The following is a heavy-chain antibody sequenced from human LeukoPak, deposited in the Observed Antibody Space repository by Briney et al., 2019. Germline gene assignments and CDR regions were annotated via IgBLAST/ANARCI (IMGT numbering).Heavy chain of an antibody. J-gene: IGHJ3*02. CDR2: IYYTGST. CDR3: ARSDYSGSGTYTEFDAFDI. D-gene: IGHD3-10*01. Sequence: SETLSLTCTVSGGSISSYYGSWIRQPPGKGLEWIGYIYYTGSTSYNPSLKSRVTISMDTSKNQFSLKLSSVTAADSAVYYCARSDYSGSGTYTEFDAFDIWGQGPMVTVSS. V-gene: IGHV4-59*01. CDR1: GGSISSYY.